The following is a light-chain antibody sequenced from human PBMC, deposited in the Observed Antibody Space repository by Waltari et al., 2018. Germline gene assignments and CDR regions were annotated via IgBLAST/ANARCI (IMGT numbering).Light chain of an antibody. V-gene: IGKV3-20*01. CDR2: GAS. CDR3: QQYAGSLPT. Sequence: EIVLAQSPGTLSLSQGERATLSCRASQSDSSGDLAGYQQKPGQAPRLCIYGASSRATGIPDRFSGSGSGTDFSLTISRLEPEEFGLYYCQQYAGSLPTFGGGTKVEVK. J-gene: IGKJ4*01. CDR1: QSDSSGD.